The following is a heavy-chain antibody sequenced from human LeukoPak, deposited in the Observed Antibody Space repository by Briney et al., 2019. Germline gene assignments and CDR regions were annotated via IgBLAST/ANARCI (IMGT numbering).Heavy chain of an antibody. J-gene: IGHJ4*02. Sequence: PGGSLRLSCAASGFTFDDYAMHWVRQAPGKGLEWVSGISWNSGSIGYADSVKGRFTISRANAKNSLYLQMNSLRAEDMALYYCAKGGSYYEFDYWGQGTLVTVSS. D-gene: IGHD1-26*01. CDR3: AKGGSYYEFDY. CDR1: GFTFDDYA. V-gene: IGHV3-9*03. CDR2: ISWNSGSI.